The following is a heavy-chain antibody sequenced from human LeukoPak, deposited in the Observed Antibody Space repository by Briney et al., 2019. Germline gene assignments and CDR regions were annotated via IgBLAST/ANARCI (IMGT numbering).Heavy chain of an antibody. Sequence: GGSLRLSCAASGXTFSSYSMNWVRQAPGKGLEWVSSISSSSSYIYYADSVKGRFTISRDNAKNSLYLQMNSLRAEDTAVYYCARELDYYGMDVWGQGTTVTVSS. CDR1: GXTFSSYS. CDR2: ISSSSSYI. CDR3: ARELDYYGMDV. J-gene: IGHJ6*02. V-gene: IGHV3-21*01.